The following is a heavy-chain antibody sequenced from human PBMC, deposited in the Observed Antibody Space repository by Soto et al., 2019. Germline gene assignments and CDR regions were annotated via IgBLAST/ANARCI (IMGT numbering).Heavy chain of an antibody. J-gene: IGHJ4*02. V-gene: IGHV4-61*01. CDR2: IYYSGST. Sequence: PSETLSLTCTVSGGSVSSGRYYWSWIRQPPGKGLEWIGYIYYSGSTNYNPSLKSRVTISLDTSKNQFSLKLTSVTAADTAVYYCARGRAGSTTRYFDCWGQGTLVTVSS. D-gene: IGHD3-10*01. CDR3: ARGRAGSTTRYFDC. CDR1: GGSVSSGRYY.